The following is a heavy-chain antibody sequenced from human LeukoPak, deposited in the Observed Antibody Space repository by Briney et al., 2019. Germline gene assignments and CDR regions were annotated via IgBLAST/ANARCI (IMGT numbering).Heavy chain of an antibody. Sequence: SGPGLVKPSETLSLTCTVSGGSISSSSYYWGWIRQPPGKGLEWIGSIYYSGSTYYNPSLKSRVTISVDTSKNQFSLKLSSVTAADTAVYYCAREGGSYEFGAFDIWGQGTMVTVSS. CDR3: AREGGSYEFGAFDI. CDR1: GGSISSSSYY. D-gene: IGHD1-26*01. CDR2: IYYSGST. J-gene: IGHJ3*02. V-gene: IGHV4-39*02.